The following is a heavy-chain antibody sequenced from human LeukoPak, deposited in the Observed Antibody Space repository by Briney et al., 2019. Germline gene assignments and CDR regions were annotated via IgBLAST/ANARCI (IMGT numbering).Heavy chain of an antibody. CDR3: AKDANYLRSSGYLIPIFS. CDR1: GFTFSRNA. CDR2: VSGNGLGT. D-gene: IGHD3-22*01. Sequence: GGSLRRDCAPSGFTFSRNAMNWVRQAPGKGLEWVAAVSGNGLGTYYADSVKGRFNISRDNSRNTLYLQMNSLRIEDTAFYYCAKDANYLRSSGYLIPIFSWGQGNLVTVSS. J-gene: IGHJ1*01. V-gene: IGHV3-23*01.